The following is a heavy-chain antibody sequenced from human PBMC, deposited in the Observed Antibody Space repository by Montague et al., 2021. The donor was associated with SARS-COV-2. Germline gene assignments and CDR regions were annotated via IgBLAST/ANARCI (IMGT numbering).Heavy chain of an antibody. J-gene: IGHJ3*02. CDR2: INHRGYI. V-gene: IGHV4-34*01. CDR1: GGSFSNFY. CDR3: ARQYGDYSDNALTI. D-gene: IGHD4-17*01. Sequence: SETLSLTCAVYGGSFSNFYWSWIRQPPGKGLEWIGEINHRGYIDYNPSLESRVTISVDTSKNQFSLKLTSVTAADTAIYYCARQYGDYSDNALTIWGQGTMVIVSS.